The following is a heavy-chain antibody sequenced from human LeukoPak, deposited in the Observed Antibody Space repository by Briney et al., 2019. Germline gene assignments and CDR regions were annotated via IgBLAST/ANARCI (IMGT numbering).Heavy chain of an antibody. CDR1: GFTFSSYG. Sequence: GGSLRLSCAASGFTFSSYGMHWVRQAPGKGLEWVAVIWYDGSNKYYADSVKGRFTISRDNSKNTLYLQMNSLRAVDTAVYYCARVPSYYYDSSGYFDYWGQGTLVTVSS. V-gene: IGHV3-33*01. CDR2: IWYDGSNK. J-gene: IGHJ4*02. D-gene: IGHD3-22*01. CDR3: ARVPSYYYDSSGYFDY.